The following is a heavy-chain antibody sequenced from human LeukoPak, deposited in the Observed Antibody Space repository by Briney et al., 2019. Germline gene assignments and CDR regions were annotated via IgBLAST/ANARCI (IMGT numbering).Heavy chain of an antibody. Sequence: ASVKVSCKASGYTFTSYGINWVRQAPGQGLEWMGWISTYNGNTNYAQKLQGRVTMTTDTSTSTAYMELRSLRSDDTAAYYCARESNDYVWGSSPTFDYWGQGTLVTVSS. V-gene: IGHV1-18*01. D-gene: IGHD3-16*01. J-gene: IGHJ4*02. CDR2: ISTYNGNT. CDR1: GYTFTSYG. CDR3: ARESNDYVWGSSPTFDY.